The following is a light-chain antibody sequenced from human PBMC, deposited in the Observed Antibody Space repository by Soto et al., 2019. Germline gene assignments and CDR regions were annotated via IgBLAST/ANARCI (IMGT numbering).Light chain of an antibody. J-gene: IGLJ2*01. CDR2: SNN. CDR3: AAWDDSLSGRDVV. V-gene: IGLV1-47*02. CDR1: SSNIGSNY. Sequence: QLVLTQPPSASGTPGQRVTISCSGSSSNIGSNYVYWYQQLPGTAPKLLIYSNNQRPSGVPDRFSGSKSGTSASLAISGLRSEDEADYYCAAWDDSLSGRDVVFGGGTKVTVL.